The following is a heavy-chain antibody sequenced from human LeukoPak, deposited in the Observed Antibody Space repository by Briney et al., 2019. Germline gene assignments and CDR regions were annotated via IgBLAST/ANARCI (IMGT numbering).Heavy chain of an antibody. CDR3: ARQIGFYDH. CDR2: IYYSGNT. Sequence: PSETLSLTCTVSGGSISGSSYDWDWVRQPPGKGLEWLATIYYSGNTYYNPSLKSRVTISVDTSKNQFSLKLSSVTAADAAVYFCARQIGFYDHWGQGALVTVSS. CDR1: GGSISGSSYD. J-gene: IGHJ4*02. D-gene: IGHD3-22*01. V-gene: IGHV4-39*01.